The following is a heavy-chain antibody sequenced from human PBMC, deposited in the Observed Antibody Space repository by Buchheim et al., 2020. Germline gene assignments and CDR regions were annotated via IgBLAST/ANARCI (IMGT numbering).Heavy chain of an antibody. CDR3: ARQDLDAGLDP. CDR1: GFTFSSFG. J-gene: IGHJ5*02. Sequence: QVQLVESEGGVVQPGRSLRLSCAASGFTFSSFGIHWLRQVPGKGLEWLAVIWYDGSKTYYADSVRGRFTISRDNSENMVYLQMSSLRVDDTALYYCARQDLDAGLDPWGQGTL. D-gene: IGHD1-1*01. CDR2: IWYDGSKT. V-gene: IGHV3-33*01.